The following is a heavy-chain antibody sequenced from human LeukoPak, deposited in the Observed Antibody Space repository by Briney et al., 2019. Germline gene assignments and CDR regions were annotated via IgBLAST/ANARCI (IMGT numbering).Heavy chain of an antibody. CDR1: GGSFSGYY. J-gene: IGHJ5*02. V-gene: IGHV4-34*01. CDR2: INHSGST. CDR3: ARGRWFDP. Sequence: ASETLSLTCAVYGGSFSGYYWSWIRQPPGKGLEWIGEINHSGSTNYNPSLKSRVTISVDTSKNQFSLKLSSVTAADTAVYYCARGRWFDPWGQGTLDTVSS.